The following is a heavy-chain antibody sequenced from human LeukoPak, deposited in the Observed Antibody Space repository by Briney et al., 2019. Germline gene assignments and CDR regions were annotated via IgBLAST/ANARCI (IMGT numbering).Heavy chain of an antibody. CDR1: GFTFSSYA. D-gene: IGHD3-10*01. V-gene: IGHV3-23*01. J-gene: IGHJ4*02. CDR2: INGSGAET. Sequence: PGGSLRLSCVASGFTFSSYAMSWVRQAPGRGLEWVSSINGSGAETWYTDSVKGRFTISRDNSKNTLNLQMNSLRAEDTAVYYCASWFGELLDYWGQGTLVTVSS. CDR3: ASWFGELLDY.